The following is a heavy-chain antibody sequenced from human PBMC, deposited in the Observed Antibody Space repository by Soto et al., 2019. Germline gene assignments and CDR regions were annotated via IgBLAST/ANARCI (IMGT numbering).Heavy chain of an antibody. Sequence: QVQLVESGGGVVQPGRSLRLSCAASGFTFSSYGMHWVRQAPGKGLEWVAVISYDGSNKYYADSVKGRFTISRDNSKNSLYPQKGSLRAADTTVYYCVKEFQECQMLGARDYYYCGMDVWGQGTTVTVSS. CDR2: ISYDGSNK. CDR3: VKEFQECQMLGARDYYYCGMDV. D-gene: IGHD2-2*01. V-gene: IGHV3-30*18. J-gene: IGHJ6*02. CDR1: GFTFSSYG.